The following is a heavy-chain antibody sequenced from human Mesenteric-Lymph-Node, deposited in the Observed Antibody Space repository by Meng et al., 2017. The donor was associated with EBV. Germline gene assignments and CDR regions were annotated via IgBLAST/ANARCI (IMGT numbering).Heavy chain of an antibody. CDR3: ARSFAAAAKFDY. D-gene: IGHD6-13*01. Sequence: QVNLVPSGAEVKKPVAPVKVSAKASVYTITTDGISWVRQAPGQGLEWMGWISHYNDNTNSAQKFQGSVTKTIDTSTRTAYLELRSLRADDTAMYYCARSFAAAAKFDYWGQGTLVTVSS. V-gene: IGHV1-18*01. CDR1: VYTITTDG. CDR2: ISHYNDNT. J-gene: IGHJ4*02.